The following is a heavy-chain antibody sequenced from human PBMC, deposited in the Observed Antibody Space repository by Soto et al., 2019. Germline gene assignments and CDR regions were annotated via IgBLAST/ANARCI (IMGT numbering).Heavy chain of an antibody. Sequence: TVSGGSVNTAPYHWSWIRQSPRNGLEWIGNIYYTGSTNYNPSFESRVAISLDTSNNQFSLRLTSLTAADTAVYFCARDHHSYYDTSGYYPYFDFWGQRTLVTVSS. CDR3: ARDHHSYYDTSGYYPYFDF. CDR2: IYYTGST. CDR1: GGSVNTAPYH. V-gene: IGHV4-61*01. D-gene: IGHD3-22*01. J-gene: IGHJ4*02.